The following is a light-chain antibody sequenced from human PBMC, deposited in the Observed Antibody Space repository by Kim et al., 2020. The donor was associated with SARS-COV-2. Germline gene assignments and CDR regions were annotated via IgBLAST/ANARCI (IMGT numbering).Light chain of an antibody. Sequence: EIVLTQSPGTLSLSPGERATLSCRASQSVNSSYLAWYQQKPGQAPRLLIYGASSRATGIPDRFSGSGSGTDFTLTISSLEPEDFAVYYCQHQVTFGQGTKVDIK. CDR2: GAS. CDR3: QHQVT. CDR1: QSVNSSY. J-gene: IGKJ1*01. V-gene: IGKV3-20*01.